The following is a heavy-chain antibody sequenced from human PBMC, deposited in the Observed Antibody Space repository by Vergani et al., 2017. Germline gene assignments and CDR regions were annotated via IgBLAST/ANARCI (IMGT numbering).Heavy chain of an antibody. CDR1: GGTFSSYT. J-gene: IGHJ3*02. V-gene: IGHV1-69*02. CDR3: ATTGYSSSWYDSAFDI. Sequence: QVQLGQSGAEVKKPGSSVKVSCKASGGTFSSYTISWVRQAPGQGLEWMGRIIPILGIANYAQKFQGRVTITADKSTSTAYLELSSLRSEDTAVYYCATTGYSSSWYDSAFDIWGQGTMVTVSS. CDR2: IIPILGIA. D-gene: IGHD6-13*01.